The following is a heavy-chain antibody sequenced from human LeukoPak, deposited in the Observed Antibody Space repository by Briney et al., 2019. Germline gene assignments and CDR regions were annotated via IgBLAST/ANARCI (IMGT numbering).Heavy chain of an antibody. CDR2: IIPIFGTA. V-gene: IGHV1-69*05. D-gene: IGHD5-18*01. CDR3: ARSDTAMVGFDY. Sequence: SVKVSCKASGGTFSSYAISWVRQSPGQGLEWMGGIIPIFGTANYAQKFQGRVTITTDESTSTAYMELSSLRSEDTAVYYCARSDTAMVGFDYWGQGTLVTVSS. J-gene: IGHJ4*02. CDR1: GGTFSSYA.